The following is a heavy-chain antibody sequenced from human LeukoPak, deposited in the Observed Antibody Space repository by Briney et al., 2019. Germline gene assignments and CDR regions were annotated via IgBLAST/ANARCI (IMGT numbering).Heavy chain of an antibody. CDR3: TRENWYIDY. J-gene: IGHJ4*02. V-gene: IGHV3-11*06. Sequence: GRFTISRDNTKNSLYLQMNSLRAEDAAVYYCTRENWYIDYWGQGNLVSVSS.